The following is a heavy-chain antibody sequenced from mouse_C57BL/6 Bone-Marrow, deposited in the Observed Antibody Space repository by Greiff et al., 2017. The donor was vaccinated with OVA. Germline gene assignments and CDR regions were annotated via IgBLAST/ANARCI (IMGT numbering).Heavy chain of an antibody. J-gene: IGHJ3*01. V-gene: IGHV3-6*01. CDR2: ISYDGSN. CDR3: ARVGNLLWSFAY. Sequence: EVQLVESGPGLVKPSQSLSLTCSVTGYSITSGYYWNWIRQFPGNKLEWMGYISYDGSNNYNPSLKNRISITRDTSKNQFFLKLNSVTTEDTATYYCARVGNLLWSFAYWGQGTLVTVSA. CDR1: GYSITSGYY. D-gene: IGHD2-1*01.